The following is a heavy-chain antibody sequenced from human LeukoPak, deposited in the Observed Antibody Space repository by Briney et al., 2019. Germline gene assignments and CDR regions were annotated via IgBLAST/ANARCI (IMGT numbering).Heavy chain of an antibody. J-gene: IGHJ4*02. CDR3: ARDTGGGYSCYDC. CDR1: GFAFSSYW. Sequence: GGSLRLSCAASGFAFSSYWMTWIRQAPGKGLEWVANIKQDGSEKHYVDSVKGRFTISRDNAKNSLYLQMNSLRAEDTAVYYCARDTGGGYSCYDCWGQGTLVTVSS. CDR2: IKQDGSEK. D-gene: IGHD5-18*01. V-gene: IGHV3-7*01.